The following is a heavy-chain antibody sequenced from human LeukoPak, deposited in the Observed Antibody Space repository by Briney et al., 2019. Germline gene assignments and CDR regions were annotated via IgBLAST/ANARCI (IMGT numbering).Heavy chain of an antibody. CDR2: IHISGST. D-gene: IGHD4-11*01. CDR3: ARERSTTVNMYHFDS. Sequence: SETLSLTCTVSGASISNYYWNWIRQPAGKGLEWIGRIHISGSTNYNPSLKSRVTMSLDMSTNQFSLKLSSVTAADTAVYYCARERSTTVNMYHFDSWGQGTLVTVSS. CDR1: GASISNYY. J-gene: IGHJ4*02. V-gene: IGHV4-4*07.